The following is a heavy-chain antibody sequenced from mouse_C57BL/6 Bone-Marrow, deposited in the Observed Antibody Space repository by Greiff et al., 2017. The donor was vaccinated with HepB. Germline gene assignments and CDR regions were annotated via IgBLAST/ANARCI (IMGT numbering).Heavy chain of an antibody. CDR1: GYTFTSYW. CDR2: IDPSDSYT. J-gene: IGHJ3*01. D-gene: IGHD2-4*01. V-gene: IGHV1-69*01. CDR3: VYYDYDSLAY. Sequence: QVQLQQPGAELVMPGASVKLSCKASGYTFTSYWMHWVKQRPGQGLEWIGEIDPSDSYTNYNQKFKGKSTLTVDKSSSTASMQLSSLTSEDSAVYYCVYYDYDSLAYWGQGTLVTVSA.